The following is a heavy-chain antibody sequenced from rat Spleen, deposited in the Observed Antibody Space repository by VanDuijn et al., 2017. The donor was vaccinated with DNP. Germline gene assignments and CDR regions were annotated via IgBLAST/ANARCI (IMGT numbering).Heavy chain of an antibody. CDR3: ASRLPFAY. Sequence: EVQLQESGPGLVKPSQSLSLTCSVTGYSITSSYRWNWIRKFPGNKLEWMGYINSAGSTNYNPSLKSRISITRDTSKNQFFLQVNSVTTEDTATYYCASRLPFAYWGQGTLVTVSS. CDR1: GYSITSSYR. D-gene: IGHD1-4*01. CDR2: INSAGST. V-gene: IGHV3-3*01. J-gene: IGHJ3*01.